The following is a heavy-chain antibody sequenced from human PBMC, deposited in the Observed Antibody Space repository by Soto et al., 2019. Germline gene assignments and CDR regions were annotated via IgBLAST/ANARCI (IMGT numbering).Heavy chain of an antibody. Sequence: GGSLRLSCAASGFTFSSYWMHWVRQAPGKGLVWVSRINSDGSSTSYADSVKGRFTISRDNAKNTLYLQMNSLRAEDTAVYYCARGDGGSGNNYYYMDVWGKGTTVTVSS. CDR2: INSDGSST. CDR1: GFTFSSYW. V-gene: IGHV3-74*01. D-gene: IGHD3-10*01. J-gene: IGHJ6*03. CDR3: ARGDGGSGNNYYYMDV.